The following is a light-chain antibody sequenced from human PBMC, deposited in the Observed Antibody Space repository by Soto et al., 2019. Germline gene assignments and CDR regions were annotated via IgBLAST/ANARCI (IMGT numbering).Light chain of an antibody. Sequence: QSALPQPASLSGSPGQSITISCTGTSSDVGGYNYVSWYQQDSGKAPKLMSYEVSNRPSGVSNRFSGSKSGNQASLTIXXLQAEDEADYYCSSYTSSSIPYVLGTGTKVTVL. CDR3: SSYTSSSIPYV. CDR1: SSDVGGYNY. CDR2: EVS. V-gene: IGLV2-14*01. J-gene: IGLJ1*01.